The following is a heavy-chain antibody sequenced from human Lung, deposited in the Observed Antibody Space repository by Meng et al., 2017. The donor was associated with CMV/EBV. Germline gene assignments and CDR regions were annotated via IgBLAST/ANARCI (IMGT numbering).Heavy chain of an antibody. CDR3: ARARLSSRSMDF. CDR1: GESLSGYY. V-gene: IGHV4-34*01. Sequence: GSLRLXCAVYGESLSGYYWTWIRQPPGKGLEWIGEISHSGTTNYNPSLKSRVFISVDTSKNQLSLNLTPVTAADTAVYYCARARLSSRSMDFWCQETPVTVSS. CDR2: ISHSGTT. J-gene: IGHJ6*02. D-gene: IGHD2/OR15-2a*01.